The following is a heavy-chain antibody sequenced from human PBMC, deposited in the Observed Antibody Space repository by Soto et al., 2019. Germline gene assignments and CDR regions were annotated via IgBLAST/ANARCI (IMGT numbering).Heavy chain of an antibody. Sequence: GGSLRLSCAASEFTFSSYTMTWVRQAPGKGLEWVSAISGSGGSTYYADSVKGRFTVSRDNSKNTLYLQMNSLRAEDTAVYYCAKGGDESSSCYFDYWGQGTLVTVSS. CDR3: AKGGDESSSCYFDY. V-gene: IGHV3-23*01. CDR2: ISGSGGST. D-gene: IGHD6-13*01. CDR1: EFTFSSYT. J-gene: IGHJ4*02.